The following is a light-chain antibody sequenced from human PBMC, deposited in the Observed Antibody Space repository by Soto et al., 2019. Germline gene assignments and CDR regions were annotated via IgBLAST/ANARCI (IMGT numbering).Light chain of an antibody. J-gene: IGKJ2*01. V-gene: IGKV3-20*01. Sequence: DIVLTQSPGTLSLSPGERASLSCRASQSVNNIYLGWYQQKPGQAPRLLIYGASSRATGIPDRFSGSGSGTDLTLPISRLEPEDFAVYNCRLYGSSPPMYTFGQGTKLEIK. CDR2: GAS. CDR3: RLYGSSPPMYT. CDR1: QSVNNIY.